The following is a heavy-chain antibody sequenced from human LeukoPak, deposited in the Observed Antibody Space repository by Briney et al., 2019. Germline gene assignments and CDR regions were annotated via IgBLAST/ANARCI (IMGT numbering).Heavy chain of an antibody. J-gene: IGHJ4*02. D-gene: IGHD4-17*01. CDR1: GFTFGIYE. V-gene: IGHV3-48*03. CDR3: ARVAGEDGDYFFDY. CDR2: GSSSGTTM. Sequence: GGSLRLSCAASGFTFGIYEMNWVRQAPGEGLEWVSYGSSSGTTMYYADSVKGRFTISRDNAKNSLYLQMNSLRAEDTALYYCARVAGEDGDYFFDYWGQGTLVTVSS.